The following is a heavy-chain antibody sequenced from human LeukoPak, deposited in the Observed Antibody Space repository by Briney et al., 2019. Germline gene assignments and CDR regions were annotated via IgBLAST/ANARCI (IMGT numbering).Heavy chain of an antibody. Sequence: APVKVSCKASGYTFTGYYMHWVRQAPGRGLEWMGWINPNSGGTNYAQKFQGRVTMTRDTSISTAYMELSRLRSDDTAVYYCATYCSGGSCYPDDNYYGMDVWGQGTTVTVSS. CDR1: GYTFTGYY. D-gene: IGHD2-15*01. CDR3: ATYCSGGSCYPDDNYYGMDV. J-gene: IGHJ6*02. CDR2: INPNSGGT. V-gene: IGHV1-2*02.